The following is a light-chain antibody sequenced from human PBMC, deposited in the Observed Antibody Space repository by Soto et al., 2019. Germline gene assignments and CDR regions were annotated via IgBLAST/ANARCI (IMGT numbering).Light chain of an antibody. CDR1: QTVLYSSDNKNY. J-gene: IGKJ1*01. V-gene: IGKV4-1*01. CDR3: QQYYSVPPWT. CDR2: WAS. Sequence: DIVMTQSPDSLAVSLGERATINCKSSQTVLYSSDNKNYLAWYQQKPGQPPKLLIYWASTRESGVPDRFSGSGSGTDFTLTISSLQAGDVAVYYCQQYYSVPPWTFGQGAKVEIK.